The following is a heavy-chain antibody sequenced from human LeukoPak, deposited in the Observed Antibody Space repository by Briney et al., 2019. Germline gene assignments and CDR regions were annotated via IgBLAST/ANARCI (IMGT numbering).Heavy chain of an antibody. CDR2: IIPIFGTA. Sequence: EASVKVSCKASGGSLSSSSIIWVRQAPGQRLEWMGGIIPIFGTANYAQKFQDRVTITADKSTRTAYIELRRLRSEDTAVYYCARDYKGYFDSNGYSSQVNWFDPWGQGTLVTVSS. CDR3: ARDYKGYFDSNGYSSQVNWFDP. CDR1: GGSLSSSS. J-gene: IGHJ5*02. D-gene: IGHD3-22*01. V-gene: IGHV1-69*06.